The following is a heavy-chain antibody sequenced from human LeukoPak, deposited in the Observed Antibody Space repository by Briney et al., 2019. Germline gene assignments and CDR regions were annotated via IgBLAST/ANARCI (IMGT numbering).Heavy chain of an antibody. V-gene: IGHV3-48*03. Sequence: GGSLRLSCEASGFTFSSYEMNWVRQAPGKGLEWVSYISSSGKTIYYADSTKGRFTVSRDNAKNSLYLQMNSLRAEDTAVYYCATTSIAAAVPGCFDYWGQGTLVTVSS. D-gene: IGHD6-13*01. J-gene: IGHJ4*02. CDR2: ISSSGKTI. CDR3: ATTSIAAAVPGCFDY. CDR1: GFTFSSYE.